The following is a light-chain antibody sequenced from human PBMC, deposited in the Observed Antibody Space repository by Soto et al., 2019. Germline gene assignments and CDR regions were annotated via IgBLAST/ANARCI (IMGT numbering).Light chain of an antibody. J-gene: IGKJ3*01. CDR1: QAISDF. CDR2: TAS. CDR3: LIYNNPPFT. V-gene: IGKV1-27*01. Sequence: DIQMTQSPSSLSASVGDRVTITCRASQAISDFLVWYQQKPGKVPKLLIYTASTLQSGVPSRFSGSGSGTDFTLTISSLQPADILTYYSLIYNNPPFTFGPGTKVDIE.